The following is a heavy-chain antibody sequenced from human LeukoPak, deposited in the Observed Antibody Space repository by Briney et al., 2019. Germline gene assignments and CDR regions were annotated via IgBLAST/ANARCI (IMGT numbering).Heavy chain of an antibody. CDR3: ARLKDDVTKLDY. Sequence: GGSLRLSCAGSGFTFGRYWMSWVRQAPGKGLEWVASINQGGSRLHYLDSVTGRFIISRDYAQNSLFLQMTRRRRDDTAVYYCARLKDDVTKLDYWGQGTLVSVSS. CDR1: GFTFGRYW. CDR2: INQGGSRL. V-gene: IGHV3-7*01. J-gene: IGHJ4*02. D-gene: IGHD2-8*01.